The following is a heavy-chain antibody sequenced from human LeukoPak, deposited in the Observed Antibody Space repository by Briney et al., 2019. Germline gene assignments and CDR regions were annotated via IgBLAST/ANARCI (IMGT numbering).Heavy chain of an antibody. CDR3: ARFGSGSSRYYYGMDV. Sequence: SETLSLTCTVSGGSICSYYWSWIRQPPGKGLEWIGYIYYSGSTDYNPSLKSRVTISADTSKNQFSLKLSSVTAADTAVYYCARFGSGSSRYYYGMDVWGQGTTVTVSS. CDR2: IYYSGST. CDR1: GGSICSYY. D-gene: IGHD3-10*01. V-gene: IGHV4-59*08. J-gene: IGHJ6*02.